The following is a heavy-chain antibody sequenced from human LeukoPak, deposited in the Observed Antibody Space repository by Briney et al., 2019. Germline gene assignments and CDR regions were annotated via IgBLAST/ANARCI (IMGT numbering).Heavy chain of an antibody. V-gene: IGHV4-59*08. CDR1: GGSISSYY. D-gene: IGHD5-24*01. Sequence: KPSETLSLTCTVSGGSISSYYWSWIRQPPGKGLEWIGYIYYSGSTNYNPSLKSRVTISVDTSKNQFSLKLSSVTAADTAVYYCARQRPGMATTPFDYWGQGTLVTVSS. CDR3: ARQRPGMATTPFDY. CDR2: IYYSGST. J-gene: IGHJ4*02.